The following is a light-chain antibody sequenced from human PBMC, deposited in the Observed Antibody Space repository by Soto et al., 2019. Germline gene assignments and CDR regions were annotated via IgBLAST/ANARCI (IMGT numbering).Light chain of an antibody. CDR1: QSVSSN. Sequence: EIVMTQSPATLSVSPGERATLSCRASQSVSSNLAWYHQKPGQAPRLLIYGASTRATGIPARFSGSVSGTEFTLTISSLQSEDFAVYYCQQYNNWPPRTFGQGTKVEIK. J-gene: IGKJ1*01. V-gene: IGKV3-15*01. CDR2: GAS. CDR3: QQYNNWPPRT.